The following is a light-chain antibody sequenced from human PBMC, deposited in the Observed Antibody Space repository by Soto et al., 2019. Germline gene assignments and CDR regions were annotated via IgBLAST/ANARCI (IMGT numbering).Light chain of an antibody. Sequence: EIVMTQSPATLSVSPAERATLSCRASQSVSSNLAWHQQKPGQAPRLLIYGASTRATGIPARFSGSGSGTEFTLTISSLQSEDFAVYYCQHYNNWPRTFGQGTKVEIK. CDR3: QHYNNWPRT. CDR1: QSVSSN. J-gene: IGKJ1*01. CDR2: GAS. V-gene: IGKV3-15*01.